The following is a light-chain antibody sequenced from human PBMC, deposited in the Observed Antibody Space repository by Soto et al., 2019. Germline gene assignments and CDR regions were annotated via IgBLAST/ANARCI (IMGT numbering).Light chain of an antibody. CDR1: QTISSSS. CDR2: GAY. CDR3: HPDYILPLT. J-gene: IGKJ3*01. V-gene: IGKV3D-7*01. Sequence: EFVLTQSPATLSLSPGERATLSCRASQTISSSSLSWYQQRPGQAPRLLIYGAYTRAPGIPDRFSGSGSGTDFTLTISSLQPEHLAVYYCHPDYILPLTFGGGTKWISN.